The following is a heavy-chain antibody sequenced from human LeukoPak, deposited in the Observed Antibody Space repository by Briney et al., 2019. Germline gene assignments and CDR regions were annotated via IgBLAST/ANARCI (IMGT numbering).Heavy chain of an antibody. CDR3: ARDRDYGDYGFDY. Sequence: PSETLSLTCTVSGGSISSYYWSWIRQPPGKGLEWIGYIYYSGSTNYNPSLKSRVTISVETSKNQFSLKLSSVTAADTAVYYCARDRDYGDYGFDYWGQGTLVTVSS. D-gene: IGHD4-17*01. J-gene: IGHJ4*02. CDR1: GGSISSYY. V-gene: IGHV4-59*01. CDR2: IYYSGST.